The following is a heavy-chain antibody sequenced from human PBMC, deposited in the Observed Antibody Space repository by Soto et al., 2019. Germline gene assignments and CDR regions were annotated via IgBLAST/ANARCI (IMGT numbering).Heavy chain of an antibody. Sequence: GGSLRLSCTASGFTFGDYAMSWFRQAPGKGLEWVGFIRSKAYGGTTEYAASVKGRFTISRDDSKSIAYLQMNSLKTEDTAVYYCTRRNAAAGYYYYGMDVWGQGTTVTVSS. J-gene: IGHJ6*02. CDR1: GFTFGDYA. V-gene: IGHV3-49*03. CDR2: IRSKAYGGTT. CDR3: TRRNAAAGYYYYGMDV. D-gene: IGHD6-13*01.